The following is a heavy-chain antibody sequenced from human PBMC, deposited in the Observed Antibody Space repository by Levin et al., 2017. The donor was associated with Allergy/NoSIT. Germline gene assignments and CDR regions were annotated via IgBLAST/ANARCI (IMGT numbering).Heavy chain of an antibody. J-gene: IGHJ4*02. D-gene: IGHD3-10*01. CDR2: IYWDDDK. CDR1: GFSLRTSGVG. Sequence: SGPTLVKPTQTLTLTCTFSGFSLRTSGVGVGWIRQPPGKALEWLALIYWDDDKFYSPSLKSRLTITKDTSKNQVVLTVSNMDPVDTATYYCAHRLTVTVYGSGSCDYWGQGTLVTVSS. V-gene: IGHV2-5*02. CDR3: AHRLTVTVYGSGSCDY.